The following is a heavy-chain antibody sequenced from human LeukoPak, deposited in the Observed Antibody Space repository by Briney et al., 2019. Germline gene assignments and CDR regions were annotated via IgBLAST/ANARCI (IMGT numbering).Heavy chain of an antibody. V-gene: IGHV3-21*01. D-gene: IGHD4-17*01. J-gene: IGHJ4*02. CDR3: AGRDYGDYFFDT. CDR2: ISSSSDYI. Sequence: PGGSLRLSCAASGFTFTTFNMNWVRQSPGKGLEWVSCISSSSDYIYYADSVNGRFTISRDNSRNSLYLQMNSLRAEDTAVYYCAGRDYGDYFFDTWGEGTLVTVSS. CDR1: GFTFTTFN.